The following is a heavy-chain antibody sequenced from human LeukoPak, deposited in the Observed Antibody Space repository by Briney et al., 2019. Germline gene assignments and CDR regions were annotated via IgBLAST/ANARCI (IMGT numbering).Heavy chain of an antibody. Sequence: ASVKVSCKASGYTFTDSYIHWVRQAPGQGLEWMGWVNPHSGGTSYAQKFRGRVTMTRDTSITTAYMELTRLESDDTAVYYCARAVFGHYFDNSGYYFDFWGQGSLATVSS. D-gene: IGHD3-22*01. CDR2: VNPHSGGT. J-gene: IGHJ4*02. V-gene: IGHV1-2*02. CDR1: GYTFTDSY. CDR3: ARAVFGHYFDNSGYYFDF.